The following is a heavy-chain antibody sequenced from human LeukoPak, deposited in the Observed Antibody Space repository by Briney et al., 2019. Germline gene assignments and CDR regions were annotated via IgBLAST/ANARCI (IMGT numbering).Heavy chain of an antibody. D-gene: IGHD3-3*01. J-gene: IGHJ4*02. V-gene: IGHV3-74*01. CDR2: IEGDGIST. CDR3: AKDHYWSIDY. CDR1: GFDFSSNW. Sequence: GGSPRLSCAASGFDFSSNWMHWVRHAPGQGLVWVSRIEGDGISTNYADSVKGRFTISRDIAKNTLYLQMNSLRAEDTGVYYCAKDHYWSIDYWGRGTLVIVSS.